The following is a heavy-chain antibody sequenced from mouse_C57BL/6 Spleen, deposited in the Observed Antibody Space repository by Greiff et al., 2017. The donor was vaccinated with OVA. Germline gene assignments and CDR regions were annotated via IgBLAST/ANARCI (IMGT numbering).Heavy chain of an antibody. J-gene: IGHJ2*01. V-gene: IGHV1-26*01. CDR2: INPNNGGT. CDR3: APYDYDGSFDY. Sequence: EVQLQQSGPELVKPGASVKISCKASGYTFTDYYMNWVKQSHGKSLEWIGDINPNNGGTSYNQKFKGKATLTVDKSSSTAYMELRSLTSEDSAVYYCAPYDYDGSFDYWGQGTTLTVSS. D-gene: IGHD2-4*01. CDR1: GYTFTDYY.